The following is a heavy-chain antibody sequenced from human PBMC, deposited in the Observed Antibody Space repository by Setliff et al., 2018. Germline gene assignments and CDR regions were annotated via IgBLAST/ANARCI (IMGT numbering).Heavy chain of an antibody. J-gene: IGHJ4*02. CDR3: ARRLVGRYFDY. Sequence: GASVKVSCKASGYTFTSYAISWVRQAPGQGLEWMGWISAYNHNTNYAQKFQGRVTITTDKSTSTAYMELSSLRSEDTAVYYCARRLVGRYFDYWGQGTLVTVSS. CDR2: ISAYNHNT. CDR1: GYTFTSYA. D-gene: IGHD2-15*01. V-gene: IGHV1-18*01.